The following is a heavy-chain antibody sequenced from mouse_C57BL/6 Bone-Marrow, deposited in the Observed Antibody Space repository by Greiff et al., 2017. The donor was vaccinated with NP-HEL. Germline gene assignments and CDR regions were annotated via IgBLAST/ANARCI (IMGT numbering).Heavy chain of an antibody. CDR1: GYSITSGYY. J-gene: IGHJ2*01. Sequence: EVQRVASGPGLVKPSQSLSLTCSVTGYSITSGYYWNWIRQFPGNKLEWMGYISYDGSNNYNPSLKNRISITRDTSKNQFFLKLNSVTTEDTATYYCARYGSSYFDYWGQGTTLTVSS. D-gene: IGHD1-1*01. V-gene: IGHV3-6*01. CDR2: ISYDGSN. CDR3: ARYGSSYFDY.